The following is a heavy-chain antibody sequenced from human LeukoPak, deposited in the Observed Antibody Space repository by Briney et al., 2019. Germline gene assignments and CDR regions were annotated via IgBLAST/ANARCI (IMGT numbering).Heavy chain of an antibody. V-gene: IGHV4-34*01. Sequence: SETLPLTCAVYGGSFSGYYWSWIRQPPGKGLEWIGEINHSGSTNYNPSLKSRVTISVDTSKNQFSLKLSSVTAADTAVYYCAREDVLLWFGEFMSRYYYMDVWGKGTTVTISS. CDR2: INHSGST. D-gene: IGHD3-10*01. CDR1: GGSFSGYY. CDR3: AREDVLLWFGEFMSRYYYMDV. J-gene: IGHJ6*03.